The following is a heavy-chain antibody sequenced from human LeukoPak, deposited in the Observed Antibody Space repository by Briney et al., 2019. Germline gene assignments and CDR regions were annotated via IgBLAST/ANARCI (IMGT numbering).Heavy chain of an antibody. V-gene: IGHV4-38-2*02. Sequence: PSETLSLTCTVSGYSISSGYYWSWIRQPPGKGLEWIGEINHSGSTNYNPSLKSRVTISADTSKNQFSLKLISVTAADTAVYYCASRKLGNDYWGQGTLVTVSS. D-gene: IGHD7-27*01. J-gene: IGHJ4*02. CDR2: INHSGST. CDR1: GYSISSGYY. CDR3: ASRKLGNDY.